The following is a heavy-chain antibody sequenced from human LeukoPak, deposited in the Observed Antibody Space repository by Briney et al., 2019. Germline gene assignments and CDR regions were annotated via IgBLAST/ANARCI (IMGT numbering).Heavy chain of an antibody. CDR2: SNTYNGHT. CDR3: AREVISLLRGVIVTSWVDP. CDR1: GYAFTSYG. Sequence: GASVNVSCMASGYAFTSYGITGVRQAAGQGLEGMGWSNTYNGHTNYAQKFHGRVTMTTHTSTSKAYLELKSLRSDDTAVYYCAREVISLLRGVIVTSWVDPWGQGTLVTVSS. D-gene: IGHD3-10*01. V-gene: IGHV1-18*01. J-gene: IGHJ5*02.